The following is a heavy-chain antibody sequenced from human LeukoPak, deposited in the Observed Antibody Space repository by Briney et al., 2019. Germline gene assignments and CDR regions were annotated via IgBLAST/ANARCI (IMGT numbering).Heavy chain of an antibody. CDR1: GGTFIRYA. D-gene: IGHD3-22*01. CDR2: ITPMFGTA. Sequence: SVKVSCKASGGTFIRYAISWVRQAPGQGLEWMGGITPMFGTANYAQKFQGRVTSADESTRTAYMELKSLKFEDTAVYYCARDAAIHDSGAYYYLWWGQGTLVTVSS. V-gene: IGHV1-69*13. CDR3: ARDAAIHDSGAYYYLW. J-gene: IGHJ4*02.